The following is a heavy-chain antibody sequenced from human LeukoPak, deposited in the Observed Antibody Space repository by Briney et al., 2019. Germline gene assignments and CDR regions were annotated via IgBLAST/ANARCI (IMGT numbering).Heavy chain of an antibody. CDR1: GGSFRTYP. D-gene: IGHD3-10*01. Sequence: SVKVSCKASGGSFRTYPISWVRQAPGQGLEWMGGLTQFFRRTNYTQKFQGRLTITTDESSSTAYMELSDLRSDDTAVYCATSESGRSWDWFAPWGQGTLVTVSS. J-gene: IGHJ5*02. V-gene: IGHV1-69*05. CDR2: LTQFFRRT. CDR3: TSESGRSWDWFAP.